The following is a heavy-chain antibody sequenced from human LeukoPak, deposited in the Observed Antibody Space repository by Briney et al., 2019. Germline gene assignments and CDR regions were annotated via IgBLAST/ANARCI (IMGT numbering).Heavy chain of an antibody. CDR2: IYYSGST. V-gene: IGHV4-59*01. Sequence: ETLSLTCTVSGGSISSYYWSWIRQPPGKGLEWIGYIYYSGSTNYNPSLKSRVTISVDTSKNQFSLKLTSVTAADTAVYYCARTTEGGYTYGYFYYYYMDVWGKGTTVTISS. CDR1: GGSISSYY. J-gene: IGHJ6*03. D-gene: IGHD5-18*01. CDR3: ARTTEGGYTYGYFYYYYMDV.